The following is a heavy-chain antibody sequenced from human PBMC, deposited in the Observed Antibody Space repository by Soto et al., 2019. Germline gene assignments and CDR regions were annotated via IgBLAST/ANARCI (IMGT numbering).Heavy chain of an antibody. CDR3: ASGRYDASGYFDY. D-gene: IGHD3-22*01. V-gene: IGHV1-45*02. J-gene: IGHJ4*02. CDR1: GNTFTYVY. Sequence: ASVKVSCKGSGNTFTYVYLHWVRQAPGQALEXMGXVTXXNXXXXXAXXXQDRVTFTGDTSLNTAYMELSSLRSDETAMFYCASGRYDASGYFDYWGQGTLVTASS. CDR2: VTXXNXXX.